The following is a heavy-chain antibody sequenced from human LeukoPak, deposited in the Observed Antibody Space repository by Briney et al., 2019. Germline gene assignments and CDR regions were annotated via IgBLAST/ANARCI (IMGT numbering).Heavy chain of an antibody. CDR2: MNPNSGNT. D-gene: IGHD3-22*01. J-gene: IGHJ6*03. V-gene: IGHV1-8*01. Sequence: GASVKVSCKAYGYTFTSYDINWVRQATGQGLEWMGWMNPNSGNTGYAQKFQGRVTMTRNTSISTAYMELSSLRSEDTAVYYCARGPLGYYYDSSGYYSYYYYYYMDVWGKGTTVTVSS. CDR3: ARGPLGYYYDSSGYYSYYYYYYMDV. CDR1: GYTFTSYD.